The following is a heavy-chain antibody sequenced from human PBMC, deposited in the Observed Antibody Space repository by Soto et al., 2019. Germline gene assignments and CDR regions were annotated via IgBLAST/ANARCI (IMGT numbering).Heavy chain of an antibody. CDR2: ISYDGSNK. Sequence: GGSLRLSCAASGFTFSSYGMHWVRQAPGKGLEWVAVISYDGSNKYYADSVKGRFTISRDNSKNTLYLQMNSLRAEDTAVYYCAKDGNDGRRGYSNYYYYYMDVWGKGTTVTVSS. CDR1: GFTFSSYG. D-gene: IGHD1-1*01. J-gene: IGHJ6*03. CDR3: AKDGNDGRRGYSNYYYYYMDV. V-gene: IGHV3-30*18.